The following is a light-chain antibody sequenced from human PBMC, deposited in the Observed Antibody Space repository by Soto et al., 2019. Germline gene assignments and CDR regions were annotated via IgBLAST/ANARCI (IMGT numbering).Light chain of an antibody. Sequence: QSVVTQPPSASGTPGQRVPISCSGSRSNIGSYTVNWYRHLPGTAPKLLIYSDNQRPSGVPDRFSGSRSGTSASLAISVLQSEDEADYYCTTWDDSLNAVVFGGGTKLTVL. CDR2: SDN. CDR3: TTWDDSLNAVV. CDR1: RSNIGSYT. V-gene: IGLV1-44*01. J-gene: IGLJ2*01.